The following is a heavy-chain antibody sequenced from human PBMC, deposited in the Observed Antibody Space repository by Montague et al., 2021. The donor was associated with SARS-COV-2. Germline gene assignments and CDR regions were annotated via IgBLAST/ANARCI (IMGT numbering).Heavy chain of an antibody. CDR3: ARRRNVDYNPEYTDF. Sequence: SETLSLTCTVSGGSISSFYWSWFRQPPGKGLEWIGYISDSGSTNYNPSLTSRITMSVDTSKNQFSLKVNSVTAADTALYYCARRRNVDYNPEYTDFWGQGRLVAVSS. J-gene: IGHJ4*02. CDR1: GGSISSFY. D-gene: IGHD4-11*01. V-gene: IGHV4-59*08. CDR2: ISDSGST.